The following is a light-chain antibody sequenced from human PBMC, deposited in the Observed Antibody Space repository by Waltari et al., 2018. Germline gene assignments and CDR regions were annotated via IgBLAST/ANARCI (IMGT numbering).Light chain of an antibody. CDR1: QSLVHSDGNTY. CDR2: KVS. V-gene: IGKV2-30*02. J-gene: IGKJ1*01. CDR3: QQFSTSPWT. Sequence: DVVMTQSPLSLPVTLGQPASISCRSSQSLVHSDGNTYLSWFQQRPGQSPRRLIYKVSNRDSGVPDRFCGSGSGTDFTLKISRLEPEDFAVYYCQQFSTSPWTFGQGTKVEFK.